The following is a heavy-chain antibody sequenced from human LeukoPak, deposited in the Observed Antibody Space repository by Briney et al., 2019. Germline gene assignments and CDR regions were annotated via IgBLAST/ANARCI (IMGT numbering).Heavy chain of an antibody. Sequence: GGSLRLSCAASGFTFSDYWMHWVRQAPGKGLVWVARINGDGSSKTYVESGRGRFAISRVNAKKTLYLQMNSLRAEDAAVYDCARDMYSMSSARGAYWGQGTLVTVSS. CDR2: INGDGSSK. V-gene: IGHV3-74*01. CDR3: ARDMYSMSSARGAY. J-gene: IGHJ4*02. CDR1: GFTFSDYW. D-gene: IGHD3-10*01.